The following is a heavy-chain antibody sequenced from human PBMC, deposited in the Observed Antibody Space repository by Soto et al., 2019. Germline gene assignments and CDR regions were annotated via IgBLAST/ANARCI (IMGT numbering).Heavy chain of an antibody. CDR3: AKSLSASPNYFFDS. D-gene: IGHD1-1*01. CDR1: GFTFDSPYSHG. V-gene: IGHV3-23*01. Sequence: GGSLRLSCAASGFTFDSPYSHGMSWVRQSPGKGPEWVSTISSNGANTHYAESVKGRFTISRDNSNNTLFLQMHSLSADDTAVYYCAKSLSASPNYFFDSWGQGTLVTVSS. CDR2: ISSNGANT. J-gene: IGHJ4*02.